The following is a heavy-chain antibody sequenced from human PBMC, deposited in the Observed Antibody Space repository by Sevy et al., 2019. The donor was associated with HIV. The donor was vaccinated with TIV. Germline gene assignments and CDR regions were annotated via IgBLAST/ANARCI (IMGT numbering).Heavy chain of an antibody. CDR1: GYTFTGHY. CDR2: INPNSGST. D-gene: IGHD2-15*01. V-gene: IGHV1-2*02. J-gene: IGHJ3*02. Sequence: ASVKVSCKASGYTFTGHYMHWVRQAPGQGLEWMGWINPNSGSTEYTQKFQGRLTLTRDTYISTAYLELSRLTSDDTAVYYCARVFPYCSGGSCYSPYDAFDIWGQGTMVTVSS. CDR3: ARVFPYCSGGSCYSPYDAFDI.